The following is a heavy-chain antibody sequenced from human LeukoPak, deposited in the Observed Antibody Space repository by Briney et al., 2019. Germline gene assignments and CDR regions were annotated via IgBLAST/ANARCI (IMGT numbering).Heavy chain of an antibody. CDR3: ARDGNFIAVAGIEGYFDY. CDR2: ISTYNGNT. D-gene: IGHD6-19*01. CDR1: GYTFTSYG. Sequence: ASVKVSCKASGYTFTSYGISWVRQAPGQGLEWMGWISTYNGNTNYAQKLQGRVTMTTDTSTSTAYMELRSLRSDDTAVYYCARDGNFIAVAGIEGYFDYWGQGTLVTVSS. V-gene: IGHV1-18*01. J-gene: IGHJ4*02.